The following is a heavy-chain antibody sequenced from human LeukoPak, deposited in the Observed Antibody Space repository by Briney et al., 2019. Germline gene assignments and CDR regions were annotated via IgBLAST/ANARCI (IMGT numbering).Heavy chain of an antibody. CDR2: INHSGST. CDR1: GGSFSGYY. CDR3: ARRQPRHDSIGYYFPSPTKRGFDY. V-gene: IGHV4-34*01. J-gene: IGHJ4*02. D-gene: IGHD3-22*01. Sequence: SETLSLTCAVYGGSFSGYYWSWSRQPPGKVLEWIGEINHSGSTNYNPSLKSRVTISVDTSKNQFSLKLSSVTAADTAVYYCARRQPRHDSIGYYFPSPTKRGFDYWGQGTLVTVSS.